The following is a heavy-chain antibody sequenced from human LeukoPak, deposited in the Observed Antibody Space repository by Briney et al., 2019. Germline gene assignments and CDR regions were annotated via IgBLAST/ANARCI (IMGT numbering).Heavy chain of an antibody. CDR1: GYTFTGYY. D-gene: IGHD5-18*01. CDR3: ARASRVIYNYYYYMDA. Sequence: ASVKVSCKASGYTFTGYYMHWVRQAPGQGLEWMGWINPNSGGTNYAQKFQGRVTMTRDTSISTAYMELSRLRSDDTAVYYCARASRVIYNYYYYMDAWGKGTTVTISS. CDR2: INPNSGGT. J-gene: IGHJ6*03. V-gene: IGHV1-2*02.